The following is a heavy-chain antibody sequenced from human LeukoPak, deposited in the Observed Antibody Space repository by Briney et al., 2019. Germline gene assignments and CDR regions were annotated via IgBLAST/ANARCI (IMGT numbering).Heavy chain of an antibody. Sequence: GGSLRLSCAASGFTFGSYGMHWVRQAPGKGLEWVAYIRYDGVNDYYADPVRGRFTISRDISKNTLYLQMNSLRPEDTALYYCAKDLSSAITSALVLDVWGQGTTV. J-gene: IGHJ6*02. CDR3: AKDLSSAITSALVLDV. V-gene: IGHV3-30*02. CDR1: GFTFGSYG. D-gene: IGHD3-22*01. CDR2: IRYDGVND.